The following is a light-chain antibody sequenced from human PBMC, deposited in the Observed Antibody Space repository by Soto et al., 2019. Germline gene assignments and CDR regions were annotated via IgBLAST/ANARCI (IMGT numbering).Light chain of an antibody. CDR2: EVS. V-gene: IGLV2-14*01. CDR3: FSFTTDWTHV. CDR1: SSDVGSYNF. J-gene: IGLJ1*01. Sequence: SVRTRPASVSGSPGQSITISCTGTSSDVGSYNFVSWYQQLPGKAPKLMIYEVSNRPSGVSNRFSGSKSGNAASLTISGLQAEDEADYFCFSFTTDWTHVFGNGT.